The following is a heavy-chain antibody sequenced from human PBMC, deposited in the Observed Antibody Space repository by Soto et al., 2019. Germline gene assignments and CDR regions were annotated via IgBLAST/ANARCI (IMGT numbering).Heavy chain of an antibody. Sequence: SETLSLTCAVYGGSFSGYYWSWIRQPPGKGLEWIGEINHSGSTNYNPSLKSRVTISVDTSKNQFSLKLSSVTAADTAVYYCPYGSGHWWFDPWGQETLVTVSS. CDR2: INHSGST. CDR3: PYGSGHWWFDP. CDR1: GGSFSGYY. D-gene: IGHD3-10*01. J-gene: IGHJ5*02. V-gene: IGHV4-34*01.